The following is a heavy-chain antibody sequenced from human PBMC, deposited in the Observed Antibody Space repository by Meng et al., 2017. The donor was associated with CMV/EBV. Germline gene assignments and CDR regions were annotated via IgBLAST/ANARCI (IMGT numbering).Heavy chain of an antibody. CDR1: GFTFSSYW. J-gene: IGHJ4*02. D-gene: IGHD1-26*01. CDR2: IKQDGSEK. Sequence: GESLKISCAASGFTFSSYWMSWVRQAPGKGLEWVANIKQDGSEKYYVDSVKGRFTISRDNAKNSLYLQMNSPRAEDTAVYYCARPRVGATWDYWGQGTLVTVSS. V-gene: IGHV3-7*01. CDR3: ARPRVGATWDY.